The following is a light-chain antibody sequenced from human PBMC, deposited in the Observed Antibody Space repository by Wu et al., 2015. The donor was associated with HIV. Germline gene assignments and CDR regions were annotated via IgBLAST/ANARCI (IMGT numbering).Light chain of an antibody. Sequence: EIVLTQSPGTLSLSPGERATLSCRASQSINSNSLAWYQQKPGQAPRLLIYDASTRAPGIPDRFSGSGSGTEFTLTISSLQSEDLADYYCQQYNDWPPYSFGQGTRLEIK. CDR2: DAS. J-gene: IGKJ2*03. V-gene: IGKV3-15*01. CDR3: QQYNDWPPYS. CDR1: QSINSN.